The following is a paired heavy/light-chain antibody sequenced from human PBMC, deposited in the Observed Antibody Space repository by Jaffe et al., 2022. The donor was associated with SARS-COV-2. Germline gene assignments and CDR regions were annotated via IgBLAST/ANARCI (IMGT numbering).Light chain of an antibody. J-gene: IGKJ3*01. Sequence: DIVMTQTPLSLSVTPGQPASISCKSSQSLLHSDGKTYLSWYLQKPGQPPQSLIYEVSNRFSGVPDRFSGSGSGTDFTLKISRVEAEDVGVYYCMQSVQLPRTFGPGTKVDIK. CDR1: QSLLHSDGKTY. CDR3: MQSVQLPRT. CDR2: EVS. V-gene: IGKV2D-29*01.
Heavy chain of an antibody. CDR2: ITGGGDNT. D-gene: IGHD6-6*01. V-gene: IGHV3-23*04. CDR3: AKGGSAPSF. J-gene: IGHJ6*04. Sequence: EVQLVESGGGLVQPGGSLRLSCAASGFTFSSNGMTWVRQAPGKGLDWVSIITGGGDNTYYADSVKGRFTMSRDNSKNTLYLQMNSLRAEDTAVYYCAKGGSAPSFWGKGTTVTVSS. CDR1: GFTFSSNG.